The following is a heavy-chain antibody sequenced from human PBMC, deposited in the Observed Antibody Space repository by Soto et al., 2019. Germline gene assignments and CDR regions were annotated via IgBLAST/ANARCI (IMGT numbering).Heavy chain of an antibody. V-gene: IGHV1-69*17. CDR2: IIPIIGVT. J-gene: IGHJ4*02. Sequence: QVQLVQSGAEVKRPGSSVKVSCESSGDTFNSYVISWVRQAPGQGLEWMGGIIPIIGVTHYAQKFQGRVTIGALSSTGIASMELTNLEFEHTALDYCARESLGSKGADHWGQGTLVTVSS. CDR1: GDTFNSYV. CDR3: ARESLGSKGADH. D-gene: IGHD3-16*01.